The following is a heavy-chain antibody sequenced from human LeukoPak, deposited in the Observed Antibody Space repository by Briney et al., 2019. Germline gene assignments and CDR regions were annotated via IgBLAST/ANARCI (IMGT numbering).Heavy chain of an antibody. J-gene: IGHJ6*02. D-gene: IGHD3-9*01. CDR3: AREGPYFDWLLSPRIYGMDV. CDR1: GFTFSDYY. Sequence: GGSLRLSCAASGFTFSDYYVSWIRQAPGKGLEWVSYISSSGSTIYYADSVKGRFTISRDNAKYSLYLQMNSLRAEDTAVYYCAREGPYFDWLLSPRIYGMDVWGQGTTVTVSS. V-gene: IGHV3-11*01. CDR2: ISSSGSTI.